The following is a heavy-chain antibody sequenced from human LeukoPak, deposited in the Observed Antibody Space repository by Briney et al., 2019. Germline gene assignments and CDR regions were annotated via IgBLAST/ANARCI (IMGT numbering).Heavy chain of an antibody. Sequence: PSETLSLTCAVYGGSFSGYYWTWIRQPPGKGLEWIGEINHSGSTNYNPSLKSRVTISVDTSKNQFSLKLTSVTAADTAVYYCARMPDYGSFNWFDPWGRGTLVTVSS. CDR1: GGSFSGYY. J-gene: IGHJ5*02. CDR3: ARMPDYGSFNWFDP. V-gene: IGHV4-34*01. CDR2: INHSGST. D-gene: IGHD4-17*01.